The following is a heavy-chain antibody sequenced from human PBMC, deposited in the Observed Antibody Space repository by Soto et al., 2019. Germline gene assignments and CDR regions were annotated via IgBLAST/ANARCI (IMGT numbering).Heavy chain of an antibody. V-gene: IGHV3-21*02. CDR2: ISVSSTYI. CDR1: GFLFSRLT. J-gene: IGHJ4*02. CDR3: ARGWLRDPWMY. D-gene: IGHD5-12*01. Sequence: EVQLVESGGGLVKPGGSLRLSCAASGFLFSRLTMNWVRQVPGTGLEWVSSISVSSTYIYYEDSLKGRFTISIDNAYNSLYLQVSRLRAEDTAVYYCARGWLRDPWMYWGQGTLVTVSS.